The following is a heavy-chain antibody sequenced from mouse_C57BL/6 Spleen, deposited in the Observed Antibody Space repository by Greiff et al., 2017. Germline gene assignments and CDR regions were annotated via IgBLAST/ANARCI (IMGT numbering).Heavy chain of an antibody. CDR2: IRSKSNNYAT. V-gene: IGHV10-1*01. CDR1: GFSFNTYA. J-gene: IGHJ4*01. Sequence: DVKLVESGGGLVQPKGSLKLSCAASGFSFNTYAMNWVRQAPGKGLEWVARIRSKSNNYATYYADSMKDRFTISRDDSESMLYLQMNNLKTEDTAMYYCVRLSPYAMDYWGQGTSVTVSS. CDR3: VRLSPYAMDY.